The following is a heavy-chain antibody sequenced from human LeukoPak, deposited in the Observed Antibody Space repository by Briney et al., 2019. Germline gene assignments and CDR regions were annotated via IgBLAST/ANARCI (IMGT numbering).Heavy chain of an antibody. V-gene: IGHV3-48*03. CDR2: ISSGGGII. J-gene: IGHJ4*02. CDR1: GFSFSNYE. CDR3: ARSLIAAGTYDF. D-gene: IGHD6-13*01. Sequence: GGSLRLSCAASGFSFSNYEMNWVRQATGKGLEWVSYISSGGGIIYHADSVKGRLTISRDYAKNSLYLQMNSLRAEDTAVYYCARSLIAAGTYDFWGQGTLVTVSS.